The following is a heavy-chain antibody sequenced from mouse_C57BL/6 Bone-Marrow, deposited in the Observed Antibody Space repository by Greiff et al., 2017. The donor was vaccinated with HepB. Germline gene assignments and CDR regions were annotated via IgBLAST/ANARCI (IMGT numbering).Heavy chain of an antibody. D-gene: IGHD3-1*01. CDR1: GYTFTDYE. Sequence: VQLQESGAELVRPGASVTLSCKASGYTFTDYEMHWVKQTPVHGLEWIGAIDPETGGTAYNQKFKGKAILTADKSSSTAYMELRSLTSEDSAVYYCTSTEGYFYFDYWGQGTTLTVSS. J-gene: IGHJ2*01. CDR3: TSTEGYFYFDY. V-gene: IGHV1-15*01. CDR2: IDPETGGT.